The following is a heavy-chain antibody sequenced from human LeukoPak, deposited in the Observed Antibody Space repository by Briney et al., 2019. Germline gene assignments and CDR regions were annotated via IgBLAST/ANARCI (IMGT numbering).Heavy chain of an antibody. D-gene: IGHD4-23*01. Sequence: SQTLSLTCTVSGGSISSGGYYWSWIPPHPGKGLEWIVYIYYSGSTYYNPSLKSRVTISVDTSKNQFSLKLSSVTAADTAVYYCARGRDYGGNAAFDYWGQGTLVTVSS. CDR1: GGSISSGGYY. J-gene: IGHJ4*02. CDR2: IYYSGST. V-gene: IGHV4-31*03. CDR3: ARGRDYGGNAAFDY.